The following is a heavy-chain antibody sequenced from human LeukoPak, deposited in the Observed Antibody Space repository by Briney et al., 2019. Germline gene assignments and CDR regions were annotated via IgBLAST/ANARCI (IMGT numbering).Heavy chain of an antibody. CDR1: GGSFSGYY. CDR3: ARVSASTWAFDI. V-gene: IGHV4-34*01. J-gene: IGHJ3*02. Sequence: SETLSLTCAVYGGSFSGYYWSWIRQPPGKGLEWIGEINHGGSTNYNPSLKSRVTISVDTSKNQFSLKLSSVTAADTAVYYCARVSASTWAFDIWGQGTMVTVSS. D-gene: IGHD5/OR15-5a*01. CDR2: INHGGST.